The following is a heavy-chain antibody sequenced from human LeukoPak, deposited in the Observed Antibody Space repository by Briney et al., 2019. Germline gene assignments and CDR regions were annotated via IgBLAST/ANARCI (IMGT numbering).Heavy chain of an antibody. CDR3: AECNGYSYGRYYFDY. CDR2: ITASGGNT. Sequence: GGSLRLSCAASGFTFSSYAMGWVRQAPGKGLEWVSAITASGGNTYYAYSVKGRFTISRANSKNTLYLQVKILRAEDTAVYYCAECNGYSYGRYYFDYWGQGTLVTVSS. CDR1: GFTFSSYA. D-gene: IGHD5-18*01. J-gene: IGHJ4*02. V-gene: IGHV3-23*01.